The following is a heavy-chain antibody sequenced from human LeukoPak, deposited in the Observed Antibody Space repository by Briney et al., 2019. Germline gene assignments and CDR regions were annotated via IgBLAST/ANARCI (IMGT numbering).Heavy chain of an antibody. Sequence: GGSLRLSCAASGFTFSSYSMNWVRQAPGKGLEWVSYISSSSSYIYYADSVKGRFTISRDNAKNSLYLQMNSLRAEDTAVYYCARDKEQWLALGAFDIWGQGTMVTVSS. V-gene: IGHV3-21*01. CDR2: ISSSSSYI. J-gene: IGHJ3*02. CDR3: ARDKEQWLALGAFDI. D-gene: IGHD6-19*01. CDR1: GFTFSSYS.